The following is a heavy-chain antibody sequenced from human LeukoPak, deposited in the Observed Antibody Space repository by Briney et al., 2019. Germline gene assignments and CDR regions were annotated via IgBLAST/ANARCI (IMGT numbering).Heavy chain of an antibody. V-gene: IGHV1-46*01. CDR3: AREGTPAKGIVLMVYAVNWFDP. CDR2: INHSGGST. CDR1: GYTFTSYY. Sequence: ASVKVSCKASGYTFTSYYMHWVRQAPGQGLEWMGIINHSGGSTSYAQKFQGRVTMTRDTSTSTVYMELSSLRSEDTAVYYCAREGTPAKGIVLMVYAVNWFDPWGQGTLVTVSS. D-gene: IGHD2-8*01. J-gene: IGHJ5*02.